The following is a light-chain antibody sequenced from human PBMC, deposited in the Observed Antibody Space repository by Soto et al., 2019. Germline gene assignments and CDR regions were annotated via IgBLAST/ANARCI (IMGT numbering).Light chain of an antibody. CDR2: AAS. J-gene: IGKJ4*02. V-gene: IGKV1-9*01. Sequence: DIQLTQSPSFLSASVGDRVTITCRDSQGISSYLAWYQQKPGKAPKLLIYAASTLQSGVPSRFSGSGSGTEFTLTSSSLQPEDLATYYCQQLNRFGGGNKVEIK. CDR3: QQLNR. CDR1: QGISSY.